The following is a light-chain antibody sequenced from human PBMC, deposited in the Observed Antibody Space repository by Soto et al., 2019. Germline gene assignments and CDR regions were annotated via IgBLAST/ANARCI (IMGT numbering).Light chain of an antibody. CDR3: AAWDDSLSGPNWI. J-gene: IGLJ3*02. Sequence: QSVLTQSPSASGTPGQRVTISCSGSSSNIGTNYIYWYQHLPGVAPKLLIYTSDQRPSGVPDRFSGSKSGTSASLAISGLRSEDEADYYCAAWDDSLSGPNWIFGGGTQLTVL. V-gene: IGLV1-47*01. CDR1: SSNIGTNY. CDR2: TSD.